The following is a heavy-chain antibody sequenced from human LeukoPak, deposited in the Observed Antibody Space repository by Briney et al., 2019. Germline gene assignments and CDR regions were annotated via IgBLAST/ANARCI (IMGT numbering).Heavy chain of an antibody. V-gene: IGHV3-7*03. D-gene: IGHD6-19*01. CDR2: IKPDGSEK. Sequence: GGSLRLSCVVSGFSFGTYWMSWVRQAPEKGLEWLASIKPDGSEKLYVDSVKGRFTVSRDNAKNSLFLLMNSPRTEDTALYYCARDSALRQWLPNWYFDLWGRGTLVTVTS. CDR3: ARDSALRQWLPNWYFDL. CDR1: GFSFGTYW. J-gene: IGHJ2*01.